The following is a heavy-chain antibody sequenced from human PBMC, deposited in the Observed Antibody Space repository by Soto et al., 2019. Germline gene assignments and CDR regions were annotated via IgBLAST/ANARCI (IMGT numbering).Heavy chain of an antibody. V-gene: IGHV5-51*01. CDR2: IYPGDSDT. Sequence: GESLKISCQCSGYTFSNFWIGWVRQLPGKGLEWMGIIYPGDSDTRYSPSFQGQVTISADKSLRTAYLQWTSLKASDTALYYCARTRSFTLGFYYDGMDVWGQGTTVTVSS. D-gene: IGHD6-6*01. CDR1: GYTFSNFW. J-gene: IGHJ6*02. CDR3: ARTRSFTLGFYYDGMDV.